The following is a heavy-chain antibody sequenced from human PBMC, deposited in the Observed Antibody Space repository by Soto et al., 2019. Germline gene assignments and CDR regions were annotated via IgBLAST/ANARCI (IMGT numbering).Heavy chain of an antibody. CDR3: ARDKITGRFDY. CDR2: INHSGST. V-gene: IGHV4-34*01. CDR1: GGSFSGYY. D-gene: IGHD2-8*02. J-gene: IGHJ4*02. Sequence: QVQLQQWGAGLLKPSETLSLTCAVYGGSFSGYYWTWIRQPPGTGLEWIGEINHSGSTNYNPSLKXXGTKSVDTSNNQFSLKLTSVTAADTAVYYCARDKITGRFDYWGQGTLVTVSS.